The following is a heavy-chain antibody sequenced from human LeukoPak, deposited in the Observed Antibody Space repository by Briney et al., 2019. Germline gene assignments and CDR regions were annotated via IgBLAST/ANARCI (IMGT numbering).Heavy chain of an antibody. D-gene: IGHD6-19*01. CDR3: VKLSSGSGSKFGFDS. CDR2: ISKGGITT. CDR1: GFTFGTYA. J-gene: IGHJ4*02. V-gene: IGHV3-23*01. Sequence: GESLRLSCAASGFTFGTYAMSWVRQTPGKSLEWVSIISKGGITTYYADSVRGRFTISRDNSKNRLYLQMSSLRTEDTAVYYCVKLSSGSGSKFGFDSWGQGTLVTVSS.